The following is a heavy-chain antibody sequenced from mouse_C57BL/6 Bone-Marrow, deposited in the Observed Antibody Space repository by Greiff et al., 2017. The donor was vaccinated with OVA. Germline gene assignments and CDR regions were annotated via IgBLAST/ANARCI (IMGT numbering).Heavy chain of an antibody. CDR3: AREGTTVVATSPFDY. D-gene: IGHD1-1*01. CDR2: INPNNGGT. CDR1: GYTFTDYY. J-gene: IGHJ2*01. V-gene: IGHV1-26*01. Sequence: VQLQQSGPELVKPGASVKISCKASGYTFTDYYMNWVKQSHGKSLEWIGDINPNNGGTSYNQKFKGKATLTVDKSSSTAYMELRSLTSEDSAVYYCAREGTTVVATSPFDYWGQGTTLTVSS.